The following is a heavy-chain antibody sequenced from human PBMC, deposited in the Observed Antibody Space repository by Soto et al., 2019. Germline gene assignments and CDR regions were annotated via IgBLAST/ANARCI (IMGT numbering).Heavy chain of an antibody. Sequence: QVQLQESGPGLVKPSETLSLTCTVSGGSVSSGSYYWSWIRQPPGKGLEWIGYIYYSGSTNYNPSLKSRDTISVDTSKNLFSRKLSAVTAADTAVYYCARILRGYFDFWGQGTLVTVAS. D-gene: IGHD2-21*02. CDR1: GGSVSSGSYY. CDR2: IYYSGST. V-gene: IGHV4-61*01. CDR3: ARILRGYFDF. J-gene: IGHJ4*02.